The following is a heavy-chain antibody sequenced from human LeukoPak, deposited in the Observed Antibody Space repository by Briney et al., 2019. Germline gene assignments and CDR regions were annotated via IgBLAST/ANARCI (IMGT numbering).Heavy chain of an antibody. CDR1: GGSIDSGDYY. CDR3: ARHPIERSLGGVPDWFDP. V-gene: IGHV4-39*07. D-gene: IGHD3-3*01. J-gene: IGHJ5*02. Sequence: SETLSLTCTVSGGSIDSGDYYWGWVRQPPGKGLECIASIHYTGSTYYDPSLKSRVTLSVDTSKNQFSLNLYSVSAADTAIYYCARHPIERSLGGVPDWFDPWGQGTLVTVSS. CDR2: IHYTGST.